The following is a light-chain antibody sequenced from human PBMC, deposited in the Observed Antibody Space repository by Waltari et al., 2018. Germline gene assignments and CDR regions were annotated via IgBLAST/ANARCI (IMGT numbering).Light chain of an antibody. CDR3: GTWDSSLSGAV. CDR2: EDT. V-gene: IGLV1-51*02. Sequence: QSVLTQPPLVSAAPGQRVTISCSGGRSNIGNNYVSWYRQFPGTAPKLLIYEDTERPSGIAGRFSGSKSGTSATLDITGLQAGDEADYYCGTWDSSLSGAVFGGGTHLTVL. CDR1: RSNIGNNY. J-gene: IGLJ7*01.